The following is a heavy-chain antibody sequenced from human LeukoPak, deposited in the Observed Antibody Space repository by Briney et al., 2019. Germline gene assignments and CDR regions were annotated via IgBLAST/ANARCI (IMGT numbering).Heavy chain of an antibody. Sequence: SETLSLTCTVSGGSISGGSYYWSWIRQPPGKGLEWIGYIYYSGSTKYNLSLKSRVTISVDTSKNQLSLKLSSVTAADTPVYYCARGEYGLFDYWGQGTLVTVSS. V-gene: IGHV4-61*01. J-gene: IGHJ4*02. CDR2: IYYSGST. CDR1: GGSISGGSYY. D-gene: IGHD2/OR15-2a*01. CDR3: ARGEYGLFDY.